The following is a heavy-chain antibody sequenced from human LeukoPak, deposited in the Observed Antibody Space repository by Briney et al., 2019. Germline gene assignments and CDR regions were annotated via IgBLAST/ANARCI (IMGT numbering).Heavy chain of an antibody. V-gene: IGHV3-53*01. CDR2: MSSVT. Sequence: GGSLRLSCAASGLTISDNFMGWVRQAPGKGLEWVSAMSSVTYYADSVKGRFTISRDDSKSTLFLQMNSLRAEDTAVYYCAKAFFSGSGGNHKHFDSWGQGTLVTVSS. J-gene: IGHJ4*02. CDR3: AKAFFSGSGGNHKHFDS. CDR1: GLTISDNF. D-gene: IGHD3-10*01.